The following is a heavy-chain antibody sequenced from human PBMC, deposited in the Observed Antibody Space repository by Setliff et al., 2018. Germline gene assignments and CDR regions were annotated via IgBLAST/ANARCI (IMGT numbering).Heavy chain of an antibody. J-gene: IGHJ6*03. CDR1: GYTFTSYD. CDR2: MNPNSGNT. CDR3: ARVKVIVGATPWTYYMDV. D-gene: IGHD1-26*01. V-gene: IGHV1-8*03. Sequence: ASVKVSCKASGYTFTSYDINWVRQATGQGLEWMGWMNPNSGNTGYAQKFQGRVTITRNTSISTAYMELSSLRSEDTAVYYCARVKVIVGATPWTYYMDVWGKGTTVTVSS.